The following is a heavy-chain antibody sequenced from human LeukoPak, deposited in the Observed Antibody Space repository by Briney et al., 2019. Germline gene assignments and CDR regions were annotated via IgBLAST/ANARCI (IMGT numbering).Heavy chain of an antibody. CDR1: KFTFNNYA. V-gene: IGHV3-23*01. Sequence: PGGSLRLSCLASKFTFNNYAMSWVRQAPGKGLEWVSAISGSGGSTYYADSVKGRFTISRDNSKNTLYLQMNSLRAEDTAVYYCAELGITMIGGVWGKGTTVTISS. CDR3: AELGITMIGGV. CDR2: ISGSGGST. D-gene: IGHD3-10*02. J-gene: IGHJ6*04.